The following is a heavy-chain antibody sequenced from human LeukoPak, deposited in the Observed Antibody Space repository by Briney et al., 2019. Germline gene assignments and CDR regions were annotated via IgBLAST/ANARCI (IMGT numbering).Heavy chain of an antibody. CDR3: ARVYRGGWDSDHFDY. V-gene: IGHV1-8*01. J-gene: IGHJ4*02. Sequence: ASVKVSCKASGYTFTSYDINWVRQAPGQGLEWMGWMNPNSGNTGYAQKFQGRVTMTRNTSISTAYMELSSLRSEDTAVYYCARVYRGGWDSDHFDYWGQGTLVTVSS. CDR1: GYTFTSYD. CDR2: MNPNSGNT. D-gene: IGHD6-19*01.